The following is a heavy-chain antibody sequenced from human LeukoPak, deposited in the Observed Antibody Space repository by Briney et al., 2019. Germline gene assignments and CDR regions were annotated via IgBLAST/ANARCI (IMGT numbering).Heavy chain of an antibody. J-gene: IGHJ4*02. D-gene: IGHD3-10*01. CDR2: IYHSGST. CDR3: SRKRWFGELFLFDY. CDR1: GYSISSGYY. Sequence: PSETLSLTCAVSGYSISSGYYWGWIRPPPGKGLEWVGSIYHSGSTYYNPSLKRRVTISVDTSKNQFSLKLSSVTAADTAVYYCSRKRWFGELFLFDYWGQGTLVTVSS. V-gene: IGHV4-38-2*01.